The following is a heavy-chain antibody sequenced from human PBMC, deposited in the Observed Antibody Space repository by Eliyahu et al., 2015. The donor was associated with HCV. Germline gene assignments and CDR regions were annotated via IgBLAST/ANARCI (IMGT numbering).Heavy chain of an antibody. CDR2: IYYSGST. J-gene: IGHJ3*02. D-gene: IGHD3-10*01. V-gene: IGHV4-30-4*08. Sequence: LVKPSQTLSLTCTVSGGSISSGDYYWSWIRQPPGKGLEWIGYIYYSGSTYYNPSLKSRVTISVDTSKNQFSLKLSSVTAADTAVYYCARVPMVRGVINAFDIWGQGTMVTVSS. CDR1: GGSISSGDYY. CDR3: ARVPMVRGVINAFDI.